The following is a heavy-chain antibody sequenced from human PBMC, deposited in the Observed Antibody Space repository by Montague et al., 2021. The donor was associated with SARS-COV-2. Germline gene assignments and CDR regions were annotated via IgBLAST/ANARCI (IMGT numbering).Heavy chain of an antibody. J-gene: IGHJ5*02. CDR3: ARDGLERQWWMLGWFDP. V-gene: IGHV4-39*07. Sequence: SETLSLTCTVSGGSLSSSSYYWGWIRQPPGKGLEWVGSFFYTGSTNYNPSLKSRVTMSVDTSKNQFSLKLRSVTAADTAVYFCARDGLERQWWMLGWFDPWGQGTLVTVSS. CDR1: GGSLSSSSYY. CDR2: FFYTGST. D-gene: IGHD1-1*01.